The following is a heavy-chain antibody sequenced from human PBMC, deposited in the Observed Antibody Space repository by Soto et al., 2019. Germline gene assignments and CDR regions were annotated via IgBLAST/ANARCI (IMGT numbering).Heavy chain of an antibody. CDR2: ISYDGSNK. V-gene: IGHV3-30-3*01. CDR3: ARVRYSSGWMGYDYYYGVDV. D-gene: IGHD6-19*01. Sequence: QVQLVESGGGVVQPGRSLRLSCAASGFTFSSYGVHWVRQAPGKGLEWVAVISYDGSNKHYADSVKGRFTISRDNSKTTLYLQMNSLRAEDTAVYYCARVRYSSGWMGYDYYYGVDVCGQGNTVTVSS. CDR1: GFTFSSYG. J-gene: IGHJ6*02.